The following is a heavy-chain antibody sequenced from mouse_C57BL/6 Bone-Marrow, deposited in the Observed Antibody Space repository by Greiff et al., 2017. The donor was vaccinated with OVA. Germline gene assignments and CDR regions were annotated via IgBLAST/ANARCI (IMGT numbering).Heavy chain of an antibody. CDR3: ARNGDGNHYWYFDV. J-gene: IGHJ1*03. CDR1: GFSLTSYG. D-gene: IGHD2-1*01. CDR2: IWSGGST. V-gene: IGHV2-2*01. Sequence: QVTLKESGPGLVQPSQSLSITCTVSGFSLTSYGVHWVRQSPGKGLEWLGVIWSGGSTDYNAAFISRLSISKDNSKSQVFFKMNSLQADDTAIYYCARNGDGNHYWYFDVWGTGTTVTVSS.